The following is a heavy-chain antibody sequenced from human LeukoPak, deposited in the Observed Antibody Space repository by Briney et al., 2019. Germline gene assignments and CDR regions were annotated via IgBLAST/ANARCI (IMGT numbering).Heavy chain of an antibody. Sequence: SETLSLTCTVSGGSISSYYWSWIRQPTGKGLEWIGYIYYSGSTNYNPSLKSRVTISVDTSKNQFSLKLSSVTAADTAVYYCARGGYSYGSQPFDYWGQGTLVTVSS. CDR3: ARGGYSYGSQPFDY. V-gene: IGHV4-59*01. J-gene: IGHJ4*02. CDR2: IYYSGST. D-gene: IGHD5-18*01. CDR1: GGSISSYY.